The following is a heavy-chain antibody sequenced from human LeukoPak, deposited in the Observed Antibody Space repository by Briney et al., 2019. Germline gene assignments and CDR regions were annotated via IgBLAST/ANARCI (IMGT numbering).Heavy chain of an antibody. CDR3: ARDLQLNWFDP. Sequence: PSETPSLTCAVYGGSFSGYYWSWIRQPPGKGLEWIGEINHSGSTNYNPSLKSRVTISVDTSKNQFSLKLSSVTAADTAVYYCARDLQLNWFDPWGQGTLVTVSS. CDR1: GGSFSGYY. J-gene: IGHJ5*02. D-gene: IGHD5-18*01. CDR2: INHSGST. V-gene: IGHV4-34*01.